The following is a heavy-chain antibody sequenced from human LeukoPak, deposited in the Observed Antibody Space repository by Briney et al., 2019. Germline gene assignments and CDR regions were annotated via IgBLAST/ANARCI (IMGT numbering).Heavy chain of an antibody. CDR1: GYTFTSYY. D-gene: IGHD2-2*02. Sequence: ASVKVSCKASGYTFTSYYMHWVRQAPGQGLEWMGIINPSGGSTSYAQKFQGRVTITADKSTSTAYMELSSLRSEDTPVYYCARVAAEVVGVPGAIGFGWLRRDCYYMDVWGRGTTVTVSS. CDR3: ARVAAEVVGVPGAIGFGWLRRDCYYMDV. CDR2: INPSGGST. J-gene: IGHJ6*03. V-gene: IGHV1-46*01.